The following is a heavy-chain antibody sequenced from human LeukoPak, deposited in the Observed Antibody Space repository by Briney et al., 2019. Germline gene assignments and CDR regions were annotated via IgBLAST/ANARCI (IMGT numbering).Heavy chain of an antibody. Sequence: ASVKVSCKASGYTFTSYGISWVRQAPGQGLEWMGWISAYNGNTNYAQKLQGRVTMTTDTSTSTAYMELRSLRSDDTAVYYCARDHAGFDYYYMDVWGKGTTVTVSS. CDR3: ARDHAGFDYYYMDV. V-gene: IGHV1-18*01. J-gene: IGHJ6*03. CDR2: ISAYNGNT. CDR1: GYTFTSYG. D-gene: IGHD3-3*01.